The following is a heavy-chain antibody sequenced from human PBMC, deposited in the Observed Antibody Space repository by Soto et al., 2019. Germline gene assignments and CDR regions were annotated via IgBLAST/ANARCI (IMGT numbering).Heavy chain of an antibody. D-gene: IGHD3-10*01. J-gene: IGHJ3*02. CDR3: ARSTGPFGELLSYAFDI. V-gene: IGHV1-2*04. CDR1: GYTFTGYY. Sequence: ASVKVSCKASGYTFTGYYMHWVRQAPGQGLEWMGWINPNSGGTNYAQKFQGWVTMTRDTSISTAYMELSRLRSDDTAVYYCARSTGPFGELLSYAFDIWGQGTMVTVSS. CDR2: INPNSGGT.